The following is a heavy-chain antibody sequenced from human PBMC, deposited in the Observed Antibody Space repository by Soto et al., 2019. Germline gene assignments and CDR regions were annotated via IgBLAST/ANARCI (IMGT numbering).Heavy chain of an antibody. J-gene: IGHJ6*02. V-gene: IGHV4-31*03. CDR3: ARVVPAPRVYYYYGLDV. Sequence: SETLSLTCTVSGGSISSGGYYWSWIRQHPGKGLEWTGYIYYSGGTYYNPSLKSRVTISVDAPKNQFSLKLSSVTSADTAVYYCARVVPAPRVYYYYGLDVWGQGTTVTVSS. CDR2: IYYSGGT. D-gene: IGHD2-2*01. CDR1: GGSISSGGYY.